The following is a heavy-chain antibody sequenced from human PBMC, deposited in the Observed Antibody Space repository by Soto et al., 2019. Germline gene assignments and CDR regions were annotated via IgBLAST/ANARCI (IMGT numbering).Heavy chain of an antibody. Sequence: EVQLVESGGDLVQPGGSLRLSCAASGFTVSRNFMSWVRQAPGKGLEWVSDSHPDGTPYYADSVKGRFTISRDNSKNTVSLEMNSLRADDTAIYYCTTGMEHAKIHHWGHGALVTVSS. D-gene: IGHD1-1*01. CDR1: GFTVSRNF. CDR3: TTGMEHAKIHH. V-gene: IGHV3-66*01. J-gene: IGHJ1*01. CDR2: SHPDGTP.